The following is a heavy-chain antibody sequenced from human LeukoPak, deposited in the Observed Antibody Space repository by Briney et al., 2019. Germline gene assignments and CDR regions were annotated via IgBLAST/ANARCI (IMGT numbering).Heavy chain of an antibody. CDR2: ISSSGSTI. V-gene: IGHV3-48*03. D-gene: IGHD6-13*01. CDR3: ARGGRGSWYRVWDY. J-gene: IGHJ4*02. Sequence: GGSPRLSCAASGFTFSSYEMNWVRQAPGKGLEWVSYISSSGSTIYYADSVKGRFTISRDNAKNSLYLQMNSLRAEDTAVYYCARGGRGSWYRVWDYWGQGTLVTVSS. CDR1: GFTFSSYE.